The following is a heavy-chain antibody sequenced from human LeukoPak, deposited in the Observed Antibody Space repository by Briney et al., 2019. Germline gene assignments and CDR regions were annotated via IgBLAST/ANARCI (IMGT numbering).Heavy chain of an antibody. J-gene: IGHJ4*02. V-gene: IGHV1-8*03. Sequence: ASVTVSFTASGYTFTIYGISWVRQAPGQGLEWMGWMNPNSGNTGYAQKFQGRVTITRNTSISTAYMELSSLRSEDTAVYYCAREDGSSYTSFDYWGQGTLVTVSS. D-gene: IGHD6-6*01. CDR1: GYTFTIYG. CDR3: AREDGSSYTSFDY. CDR2: MNPNSGNT.